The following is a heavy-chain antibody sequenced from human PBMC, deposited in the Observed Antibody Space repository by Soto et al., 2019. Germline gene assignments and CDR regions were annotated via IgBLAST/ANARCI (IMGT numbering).Heavy chain of an antibody. V-gene: IGHV1-18*01. D-gene: IGHD1-26*01. J-gene: IGHJ4*02. CDR2: INAYNGNT. CDR3: ARDAAVGLFDY. Sequence: ASVKVSCKASGYTFTSYAIHWVRQAPGQRLEWMGWINAYNGNTNYAQKLQGRVTMTTDTSTSTAYMELRSLRSDDTAVYYCARDAAVGLFDYWGQGTLVTVSS. CDR1: GYTFTSYA.